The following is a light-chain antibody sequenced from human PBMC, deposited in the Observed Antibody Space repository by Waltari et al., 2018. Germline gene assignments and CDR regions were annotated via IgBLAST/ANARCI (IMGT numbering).Light chain of an antibody. Sequence: QSALTQTASVSGSPGQSITISCTAGNITVDILNLFSWYQHHPGRNPRLMIYEISQRPSGISNRFSGSKSGNTASLTISGLQPEDEADYFCCSFAGYGIYVFGSGTQVSVL. CDR2: EIS. V-gene: IGLV2-23*02. J-gene: IGLJ1*01. CDR1: NITVDILNL. CDR3: CSFAGYGIYV.